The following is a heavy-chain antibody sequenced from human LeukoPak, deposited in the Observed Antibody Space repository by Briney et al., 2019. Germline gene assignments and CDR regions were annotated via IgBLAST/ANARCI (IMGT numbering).Heavy chain of an antibody. CDR1: GFTFSRYA. CDR3: ARVGYYSSGPFSYFDY. D-gene: IGHD3-10*01. V-gene: IGHV3-30-3*01. Sequence: GGSLRLSCAASGFTFSRYAMHWVRQAPGKGLEWVAVISYDGSNEYYADSVKGRFTISSDSSENTLYLQMNSLRVEDTAVYYCARVGYYSSGPFSYFDYWGQGTLVTVSS. CDR2: ISYDGSNE. J-gene: IGHJ4*02.